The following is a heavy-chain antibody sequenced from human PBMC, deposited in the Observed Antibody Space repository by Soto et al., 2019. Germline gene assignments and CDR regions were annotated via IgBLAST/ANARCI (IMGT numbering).Heavy chain of an antibody. Sequence: LRLSCTASGFTFGDYAMSWVRQAPGKGLEWVGFIRSKAYGGTTEYAASVKGRFTISRDDSKSIAYLQMNSLKTEDTAVYYCTRARYDSSGYYQYYFDYCGHVTLFTVSS. V-gene: IGHV3-49*04. D-gene: IGHD3-22*01. CDR1: GFTFGDYA. CDR3: TRARYDSSGYYQYYFDY. J-gene: IGHJ4*01. CDR2: IRSKAYGGTT.